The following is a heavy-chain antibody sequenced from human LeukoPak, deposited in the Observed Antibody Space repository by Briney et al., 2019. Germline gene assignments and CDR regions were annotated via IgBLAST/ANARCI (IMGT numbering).Heavy chain of an antibody. V-gene: IGHV3-23*01. CDR3: ARNLGPFDV. Sequence: GGSLRLSCAASGFTFNGFAMTWVRQAAGKGLEWVSTIADSGTYYASSVKGRFIISRDNSKNMLYPQLNSLRADDTAMYYCARNLGPFDVRGHGTMVTVSS. J-gene: IGHJ3*01. D-gene: IGHD3-16*01. CDR1: GFTFNGFA. CDR2: IADSGT.